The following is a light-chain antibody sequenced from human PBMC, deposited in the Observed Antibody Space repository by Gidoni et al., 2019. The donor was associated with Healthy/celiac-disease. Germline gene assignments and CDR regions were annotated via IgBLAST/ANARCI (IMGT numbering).Light chain of an antibody. CDR1: HGISNY. J-gene: IGKJ1*01. CDR3: QKDNSAPWT. V-gene: IGKV1-27*01. Sequence: DLQMTQSPSSLSASVGDRVTITCRASHGISNYLDWYQQKPGKVPKLLIYAAATLQSGVPARCSGSGSGTDEALTISSLQPEDVATYYCQKDNSAPWTFGQGTKVEIK. CDR2: AAA.